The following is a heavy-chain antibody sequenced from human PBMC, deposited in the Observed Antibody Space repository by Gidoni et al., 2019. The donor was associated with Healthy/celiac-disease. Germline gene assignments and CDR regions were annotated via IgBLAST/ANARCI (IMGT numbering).Heavy chain of an antibody. CDR2: IIPIFGTA. V-gene: IGHV1-69*01. J-gene: IGHJ1*01. Sequence: QVQLVQSGAEVKKPGSSVKVSCKASGGTFSSYAISWVRQAPGQRLEWMGGIIPIFGTANYAQKFQGRVTITADESTSTAYMELSSLRSEDTAVYYCATKYSSGWYDGYFQHWGQGTLVTVSS. CDR3: ATKYSSGWYDGYFQH. D-gene: IGHD6-19*01. CDR1: GGTFSSYA.